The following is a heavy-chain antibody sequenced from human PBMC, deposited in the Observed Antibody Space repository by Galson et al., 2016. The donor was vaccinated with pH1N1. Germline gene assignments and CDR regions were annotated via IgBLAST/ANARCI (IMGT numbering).Heavy chain of an antibody. CDR3: TRENHHKFDY. CDR2: IPKRPEGYTT. CDR1: GFTLGDFY. Sequence: SLRLSCAASGFTLGDFYTDWVRQAPGKGLEWVGRIPKRPEGYTTQDAASVRGRFIISREDSKDLLYLQMNSLTTEDTAVYYCTRENHHKFDYWGQGTLVTVSS. J-gene: IGHJ4*02. V-gene: IGHV3-72*01.